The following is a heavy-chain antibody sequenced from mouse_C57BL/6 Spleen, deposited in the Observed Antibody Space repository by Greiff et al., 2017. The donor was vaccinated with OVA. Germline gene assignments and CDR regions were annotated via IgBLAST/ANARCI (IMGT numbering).Heavy chain of an antibody. CDR2: ISSGGSYT. CDR3: ARRPLYGSDWYFDV. V-gene: IGHV5-6*01. CDR1: GFTFSSYG. D-gene: IGHD1-1*01. J-gene: IGHJ1*03. Sequence: EVQLQQSGGDLVKPGGSLKLSCAASGFTFSSYGMSWVRQTPDKRLEWVATISSGGSYTYYPDSVKGRFTISRDNAKNTLYLQMSSLKSEDTAMYYCARRPLYGSDWYFDVWGTGTTVTVSS.